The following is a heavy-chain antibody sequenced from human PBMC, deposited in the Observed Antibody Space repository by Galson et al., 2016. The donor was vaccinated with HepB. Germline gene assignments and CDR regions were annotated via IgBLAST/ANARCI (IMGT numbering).Heavy chain of an antibody. CDR1: GFTFHHYA. J-gene: IGHJ4*02. D-gene: IGHD3-9*01. V-gene: IGHV3-48*02. CDR3: ATDEYDNRVASY. Sequence: SLRLSCAASGFTFHHYAFNWVRQAPGEGLEWVSYISSSGDSIYYADSVRGRFTISRDNPKNSLYLQMNGLRDEDTAMYYCATDEYDNRVASYWGQGTLVTVSS. CDR2: ISSSGDSI.